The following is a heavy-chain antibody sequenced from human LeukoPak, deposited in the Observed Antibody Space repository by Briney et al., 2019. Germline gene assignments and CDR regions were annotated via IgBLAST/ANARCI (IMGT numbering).Heavy chain of an antibody. CDR3: ARGITIFGVAPSGYYYYMDV. CDR1: GGTFSRYA. V-gene: IGHV1-69*13. J-gene: IGHJ6*03. CDR2: IILIFGTA. Sequence: SVKVSCKASGGTFSRYAISWVRQAPGQGLEWKGGIILIFGTANYAQKFQGRVTITADESTSTAYMELSSLRPEDTAVYYCARGITIFGVAPSGYYYYMDVWGKGTTVTVSS. D-gene: IGHD3-3*01.